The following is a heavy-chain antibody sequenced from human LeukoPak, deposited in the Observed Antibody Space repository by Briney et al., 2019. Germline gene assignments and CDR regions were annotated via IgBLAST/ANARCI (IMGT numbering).Heavy chain of an antibody. D-gene: IGHD6-6*01. V-gene: IGHV1-24*01. CDR1: GYTLTELS. Sequence: ASVKVSCKVSGYTLTELSMHWVRQAPGKGLEWMGGFDPEDGETIYAQKFQGRVTMTEDTSTDTAYMELSSLGSEDTAVYYCATPGRYSSSRVWFDPWGQGTLVTVSS. CDR3: ATPGRYSSSRVWFDP. CDR2: FDPEDGET. J-gene: IGHJ5*02.